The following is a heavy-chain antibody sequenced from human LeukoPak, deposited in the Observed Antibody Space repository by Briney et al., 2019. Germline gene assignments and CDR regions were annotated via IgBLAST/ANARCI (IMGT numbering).Heavy chain of an antibody. D-gene: IGHD6-19*01. Sequence: GGSLRLSCAASGFTFTNCWMSWVRQAPGKGLEWVANIKPDGSEKYYVDSVKGRFTISRDNTKNSLSLQMNSLRADDTAIYYCTRVLSDSRGWYHFDYWGQGTLVTVSS. CDR3: TRVLSDSRGWYHFDY. CDR1: GFTFTNCW. CDR2: IKPDGSEK. V-gene: IGHV3-7*05. J-gene: IGHJ4*02.